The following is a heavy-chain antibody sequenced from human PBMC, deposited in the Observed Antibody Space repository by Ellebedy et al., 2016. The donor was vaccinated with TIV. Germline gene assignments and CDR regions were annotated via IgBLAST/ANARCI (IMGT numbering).Heavy chain of an antibody. J-gene: IGHJ5*01. CDR3: ARDPDAFGDQYFDL. CDR1: GFTFSSYA. V-gene: IGHV3-30-3*01. CDR2: ISKDGSNK. D-gene: IGHD3-10*01. Sequence: PGGSLRLSCAASGFTFSSYAMHWVRQAPGKGLEWVAVISKDGSNKYYADSVKGRFTISRDNSKNTLDLQMNNLITEDTAVYYCARDPDAFGDQYFDLWGQGTPVIVSS.